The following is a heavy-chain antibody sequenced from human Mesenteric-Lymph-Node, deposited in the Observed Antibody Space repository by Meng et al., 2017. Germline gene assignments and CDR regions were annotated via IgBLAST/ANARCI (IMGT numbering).Heavy chain of an antibody. Sequence: SGPTLVKPTQTLTLTCTFSGFSLSTSGVGVGWIRQPPGKALEWLALIYWDDDKRYSPSLKSRLTITKDTSKNQVVLTMTNMDPVDTATYYCAHYTDGYNFPYFDYWGQGTLVTVSS. CDR1: GFSLSTSGVG. D-gene: IGHD5-24*01. J-gene: IGHJ4*02. V-gene: IGHV2-5*02. CDR3: AHYTDGYNFPYFDY. CDR2: IYWDDDK.